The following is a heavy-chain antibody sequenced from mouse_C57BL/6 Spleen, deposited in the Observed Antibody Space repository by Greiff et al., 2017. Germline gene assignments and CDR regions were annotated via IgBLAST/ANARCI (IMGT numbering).Heavy chain of an antibody. D-gene: IGHD1-2*01. Sequence: EVQLVESGGGLVKPGGSLKLSCAASGFTFSSYAMSWVRQTPEKRLEWVATISDGGSYTYYPDNVKGRFTISRDNAKNNLYLQMSHLKSEDTAMYYCARGLLRLYFDYWGQGTTLTVSS. CDR1: GFTFSSYA. CDR3: ARGLLRLYFDY. V-gene: IGHV5-4*01. CDR2: ISDGGSYT. J-gene: IGHJ2*01.